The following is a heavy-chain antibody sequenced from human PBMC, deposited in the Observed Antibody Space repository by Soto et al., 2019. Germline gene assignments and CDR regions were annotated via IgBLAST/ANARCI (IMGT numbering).Heavy chain of an antibody. Sequence: ASVKVSCKASGYTFTGYYMHWVRQAPGQGLEWMGWINPNSGGTNYAQKFQGRVTMTRDTSISTAYMELSRLRSDDTAVYYCARDFHGYSYGTYYFDYWGQGTLVTVSS. D-gene: IGHD5-18*01. CDR1: GYTFTGYY. CDR2: INPNSGGT. J-gene: IGHJ4*02. CDR3: ARDFHGYSYGTYYFDY. V-gene: IGHV1-2*02.